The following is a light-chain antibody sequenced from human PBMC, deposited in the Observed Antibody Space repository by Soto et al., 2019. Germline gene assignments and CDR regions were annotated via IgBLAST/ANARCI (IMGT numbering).Light chain of an antibody. CDR1: QSVTSGY. CDR2: GAS. J-gene: IGKJ2*01. V-gene: IGKV3-20*01. CDR3: QHYGTSLYT. Sequence: EIVLTQSPGTLSLSPGERATLSCRASQSVTSGYLAWYQQRPGQAPRLLIYGASIRATGIPDRFGGSGSGTAFTLTISRLEPEDFAVYYCQHYGTSLYTFGQGTKLEIK.